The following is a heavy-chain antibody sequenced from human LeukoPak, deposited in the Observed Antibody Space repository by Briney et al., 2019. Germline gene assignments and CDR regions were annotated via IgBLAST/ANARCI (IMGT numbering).Heavy chain of an antibody. Sequence: GGSLRLFCAASGFTFDDYTMHWVRQAPGKGLEWVSLISWDGGSTYYADSVKGRFTISRDNSKNSLYLQMNSLRTEDTALYYCAKDFISRVIVVPWFDPWGQGTLVTVSS. CDR3: AKDFISRVIVVPWFDP. CDR2: ISWDGGST. J-gene: IGHJ5*02. D-gene: IGHD2-2*01. CDR1: GFTFDDYT. V-gene: IGHV3-43*01.